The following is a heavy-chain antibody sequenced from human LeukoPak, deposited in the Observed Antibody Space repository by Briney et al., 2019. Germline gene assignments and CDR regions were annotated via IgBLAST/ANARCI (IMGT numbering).Heavy chain of an antibody. Sequence: SETLSLTCTVSGGSISSGDYYWSWIRQPPGKGLEWIGYIYYSGSTYYNPSLKSRVTISVDTSKNQFSLKLSSVTAADTAVYYCARVGWAGIAAAGSWGYYFDYWGQGTLVTVSS. CDR2: IYYSGST. J-gene: IGHJ4*02. CDR1: GGSISSGDYY. CDR3: ARVGWAGIAAAGSWGYYFDY. D-gene: IGHD6-13*01. V-gene: IGHV4-30-4*08.